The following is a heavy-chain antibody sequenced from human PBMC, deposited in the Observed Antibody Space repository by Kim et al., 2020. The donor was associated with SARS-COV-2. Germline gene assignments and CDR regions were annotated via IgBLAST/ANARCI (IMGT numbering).Heavy chain of an antibody. V-gene: IGHV1-46*01. D-gene: IGHD1-1*01. Sequence: ASVKVSCKASGYTFTSYYMHWVRQSPGQGLEWMGIINPSGGSTSYAQKFQGRVTMTRDTSTSTVYMELSSLRSEDTAVYYCARDQGTGTTYTPDWFDPWGQGTLVTVSS. CDR1: GYTFTSYY. CDR2: INPSGGST. J-gene: IGHJ5*02. CDR3: ARDQGTGTTYTPDWFDP.